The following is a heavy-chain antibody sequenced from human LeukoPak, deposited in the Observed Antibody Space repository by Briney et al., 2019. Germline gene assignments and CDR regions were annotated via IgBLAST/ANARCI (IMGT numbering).Heavy chain of an antibody. J-gene: IGHJ4*02. CDR1: GFTFSSYG. V-gene: IGHV3-33*01. D-gene: IGHD3-10*01. Sequence: GGSLRLSCAASGFTFSSYGMHWVRQAPGKGLEWAAVIWYDGSNKYYADSVKGRFTISRDNSKNTLYLQMNSLRAEDTAVYYCARDRVEVLWFGELSEGYYFDYWGQGTLVTVSS. CDR2: IWYDGSNK. CDR3: ARDRVEVLWFGELSEGYYFDY.